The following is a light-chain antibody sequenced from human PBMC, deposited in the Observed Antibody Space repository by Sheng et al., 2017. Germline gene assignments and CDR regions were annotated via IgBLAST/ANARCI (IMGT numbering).Light chain of an antibody. CDR1: SSNIGAGYD. CDR3: QSYDSSLNVWV. Sequence: QSVLTQPPSVSGAPGQRVTISCTGSSSNIGAGYDVHWYQQLPGTAPRLLIYGNNNRPSGVPDRFSGSNSGTSASLAITGLQAEDEADYYCQSYDSSLNVWVFGGGTKLTVL. CDR2: GNN. V-gene: IGLV1-40*01. J-gene: IGLJ3*02.